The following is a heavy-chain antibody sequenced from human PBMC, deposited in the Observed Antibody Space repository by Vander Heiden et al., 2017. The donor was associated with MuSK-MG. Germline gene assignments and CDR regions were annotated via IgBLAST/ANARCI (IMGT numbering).Heavy chain of an antibody. CDR1: GFTFDDYA. CDR3: ARNNWFDP. J-gene: IGHJ5*02. Sequence: EVQLVESGGGLVQRGRSLILSCAASGFTFDDYAMHWVRQAPGKGLQWVSGISWNRESIGYADSVKGRFTISRDNAKNSLYMKMNSLRSEDTALYYCARNNWFDPWGQGTLVTISS. CDR2: ISWNRESI. V-gene: IGHV3-9*01.